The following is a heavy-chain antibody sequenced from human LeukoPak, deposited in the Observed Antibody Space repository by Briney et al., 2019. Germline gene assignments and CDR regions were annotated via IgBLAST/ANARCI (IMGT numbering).Heavy chain of an antibody. CDR1: GFSLTTGVS. Sequence: SGPTLVNPTQTLTLTCTLSGFSLTTGVSVGWIRQPPGKALEWLALTFWDDEKHYSPSLKNRVTITKDTSKNQVVLTLTNMDPVDTATYYCARRHRYYYGSGSYAYHFDSWGQGTLVTVSS. V-gene: IGHV2-5*02. J-gene: IGHJ4*02. D-gene: IGHD3-10*01. CDR2: TFWDDEK. CDR3: ARRHRYYYGSGSYAYHFDS.